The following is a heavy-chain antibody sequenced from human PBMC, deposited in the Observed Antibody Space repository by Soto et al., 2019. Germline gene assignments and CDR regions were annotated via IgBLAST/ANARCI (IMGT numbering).Heavy chain of an antibody. D-gene: IGHD6-13*01. CDR1: GDTFTGYY. Sequence: ASVKVSCKASGDTFTGYYMHWVRQAPGQGLEWMGWINPNSGGTNYAQKFQGWVTMTRDTSISTAYMELSRLRSDDTAVYYCARGVSSADTNWFDPWGQGTLVTVSS. CDR3: ARGVSSADTNWFDP. J-gene: IGHJ5*02. CDR2: INPNSGGT. V-gene: IGHV1-2*04.